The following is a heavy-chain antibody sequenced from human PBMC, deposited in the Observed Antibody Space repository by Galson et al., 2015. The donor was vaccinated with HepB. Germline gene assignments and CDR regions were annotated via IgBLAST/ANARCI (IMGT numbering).Heavy chain of an antibody. J-gene: IGHJ3*02. CDR3: AKAAGQQLVIPWYAFDI. D-gene: IGHD6-13*01. Sequence: SLRLSCAASGFTFDDYAMHWVRQAPGKGLEWVSGISWNSGSIGYADSVKGRFTISRDNAKNSLYLQMNSLRAEDTALYYCAKAAGQQLVIPWYAFDIWGQGTMVTVSS. V-gene: IGHV3-9*01. CDR1: GFTFDDYA. CDR2: ISWNSGSI.